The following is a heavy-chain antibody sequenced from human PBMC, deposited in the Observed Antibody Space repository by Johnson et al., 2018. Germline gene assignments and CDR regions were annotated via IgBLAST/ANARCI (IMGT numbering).Heavy chain of an antibody. CDR3: AKGLHIVVVTATSGAFDI. J-gene: IGHJ3*02. V-gene: IGHV3-9*01. CDR1: GFTFDDYA. CDR2: ISWNSGSI. D-gene: IGHD2-21*02. Sequence: VQLVESGGGLVQPGRSLRLSCAASGFTFDDYAMPWVRQAPGKGLEWVSGISWNSGSIGYADSVKGRFTISRDNAKNSLYLQMNSLRAEDTALYYCAKGLHIVVVTATSGAFDIWGQGTMVTVSS.